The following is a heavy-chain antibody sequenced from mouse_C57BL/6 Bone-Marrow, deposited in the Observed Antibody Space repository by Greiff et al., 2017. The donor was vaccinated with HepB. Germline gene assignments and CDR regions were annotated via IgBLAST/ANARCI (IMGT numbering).Heavy chain of an antibody. CDR1: GYTFTDYY. D-gene: IGHD2-1*01. CDR2: INPNNGGT. J-gene: IGHJ1*03. CDR3: ARLLLWYFDV. Sequence: EVQLQQSGPVLVKPGASVKISCKASGYTFTDYYMNWVKQSHGKSLEWIGDINPNNGGTSYNQKFKGKATLTVDKSSSTAYMELRSLTSEDSAVYYCARLLLWYFDVWGTGTTVTVSS. V-gene: IGHV1-26*01.